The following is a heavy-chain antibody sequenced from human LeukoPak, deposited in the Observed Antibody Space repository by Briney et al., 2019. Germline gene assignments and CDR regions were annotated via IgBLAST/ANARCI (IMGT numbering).Heavy chain of an antibody. CDR2: IKQDGSEK. Sequence: GGSLRLSCAASGFTFSSYWMSWVRQAPGKGLEWVANIKQDGSEKYYVDSVKGRFTISRDNAKNSLYLQMNSLRAEDTAVYYCARLGDDYVWGSYPDYWGQGTLVTVSS. D-gene: IGHD3-16*02. J-gene: IGHJ4*02. CDR1: GFTFSSYW. V-gene: IGHV3-7*01. CDR3: ARLGDDYVWGSYPDY.